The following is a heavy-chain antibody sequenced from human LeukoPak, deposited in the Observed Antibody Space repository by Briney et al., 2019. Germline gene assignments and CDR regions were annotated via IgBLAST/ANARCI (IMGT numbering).Heavy chain of an antibody. J-gene: IGHJ4*02. V-gene: IGHV4-34*01. D-gene: IGHD6-6*01. CDR1: GGSFSGYY. CDR2: INHSGST. CDR3: ARHQEIAARGIDY. Sequence: PSETLSLTCAVYGGSFSGYYWSWIRQPPGKGLEWIGEINHSGSTNYNPSLKSRVTISVDTSKNQFSLKLSSVTAADTAVYYCARHQEIAARGIDYWGQGTLVTVSS.